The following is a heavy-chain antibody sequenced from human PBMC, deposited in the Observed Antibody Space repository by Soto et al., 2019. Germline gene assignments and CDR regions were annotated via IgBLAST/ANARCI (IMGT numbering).Heavy chain of an antibody. CDR2: ISSSSSTI. D-gene: IGHD2-21*01. J-gene: IGHJ4*02. V-gene: IGHV3-48*02. CDR1: GFTFSSYS. Sequence: EVQLVESGGGLVQPGGSLRLSCAASGFTFSSYSMNWVRQAPGKGLEWVSYISSSSSTIYYADSVKGRFTISRDNAKNSLYLQMNSLRDEDTAVYYCARDWGGGPLMLFLDYWGQGTLVTVSS. CDR3: ARDWGGGPLMLFLDY.